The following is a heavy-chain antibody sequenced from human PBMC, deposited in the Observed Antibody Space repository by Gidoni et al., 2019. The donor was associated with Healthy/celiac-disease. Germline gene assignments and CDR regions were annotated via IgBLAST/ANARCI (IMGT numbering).Heavy chain of an antibody. Sequence: QVQLQQWGAGLWKPSEHLSLPCAVYGGSFSGYYWSWIRQPPGKGLEWIWEINHSGSTNYNPSLQSRVTISADTSKNQFSLKLSSVTAADTAVYYCARGVKVVTAKARAPSYFDLWGRGTLVTVSS. V-gene: IGHV4-34*01. CDR3: ARGVKVVTAKARAPSYFDL. CDR1: GGSFSGYY. CDR2: INHSGST. J-gene: IGHJ2*01. D-gene: IGHD2-21*02.